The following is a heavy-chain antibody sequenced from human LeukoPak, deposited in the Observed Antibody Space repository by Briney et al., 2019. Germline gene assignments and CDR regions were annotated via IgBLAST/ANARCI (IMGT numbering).Heavy chain of an antibody. CDR3: ARGPKGIVVVPAAIKVPYYYYMDV. V-gene: IGHV1-69*01. D-gene: IGHD2-2*01. Sequence: ASVKVSCKASGGTFSSYAISWVRQAPGQGLEWMAGIMPIFGTANYAQKFQGRVTITADESTSTAYMELSSLRSEDTAVYYCARGPKGIVVVPAAIKVPYYYYMDVWGKGTTVTVSS. CDR1: GGTFSSYA. J-gene: IGHJ6*03. CDR2: IMPIFGTA.